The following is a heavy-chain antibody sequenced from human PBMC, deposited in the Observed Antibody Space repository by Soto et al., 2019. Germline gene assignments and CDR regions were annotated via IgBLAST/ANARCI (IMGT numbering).Heavy chain of an antibody. Sequence: QVQLVQSWAEVTTPGASVIVSCKASGYTFTIYYIQWVRQAPGQGLEWMGRINTTGGATSYAQKFNGRVTRTSDTSTSTVYMEVNRLRSEDTAVYYCARALAPYKSSYVWGQGTLFTVSS. CDR2: INTTGGAT. CDR3: ARALAPYKSSYV. CDR1: GYTFTIYY. V-gene: IGHV1-46*01. J-gene: IGHJ4*02. D-gene: IGHD3-16*01.